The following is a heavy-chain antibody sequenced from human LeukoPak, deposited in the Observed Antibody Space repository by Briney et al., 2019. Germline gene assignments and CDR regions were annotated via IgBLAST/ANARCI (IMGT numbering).Heavy chain of an antibody. V-gene: IGHV3-23*01. CDR1: GFTFSSYA. J-gene: IGHJ4*02. Sequence: GGSLRLSCAASGFTFSSYAMSWVRQAPGKGLEWVSAISGSGGSTYYADSVKGRLIISRDNSKNTLYLQMNSLRAEDTAVYYCAKDGYYDSSGSPTGYFYYWGQGTLVTVSS. CDR2: ISGSGGST. CDR3: AKDGYYDSSGSPTGYFYY. D-gene: IGHD3-22*01.